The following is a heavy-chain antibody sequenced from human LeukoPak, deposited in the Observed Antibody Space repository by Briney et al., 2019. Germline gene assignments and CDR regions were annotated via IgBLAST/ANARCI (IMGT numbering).Heavy chain of an antibody. D-gene: IGHD2-21*02. CDR2: INPNIGDA. V-gene: IGHV1-2*02. J-gene: IGHJ5*01. Sequence: ASVRVSCKASGYTFTDYFIHWVRQAPGQGLEWMAWINPNIGDAIYAQKFQDRVTMTRDRSINTAYMELSRLTSDDTAVYYCARMALDGGDSIGFDFWGQGTLVTVSS. CDR3: ARMALDGGDSIGFDF. CDR1: GYTFTDYF.